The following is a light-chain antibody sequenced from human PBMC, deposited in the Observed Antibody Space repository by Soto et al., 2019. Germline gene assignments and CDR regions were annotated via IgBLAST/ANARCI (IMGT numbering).Light chain of an antibody. CDR2: EVY. J-gene: IGLJ1*01. V-gene: IGLV2-8*01. CDR1: SSDIGRYNY. CDR3: SSYAGNNLLYV. Sequence: QSVLTQPPSASGSLGQSVTISCTGTSSDIGRYNYVSWYQQHPGKAPKLMIYEVYKRPSGVPNRFSGSKSANTASLTVSGLQAEDEADYYRSSYAGNNLLYVFGTGTKLTVL.